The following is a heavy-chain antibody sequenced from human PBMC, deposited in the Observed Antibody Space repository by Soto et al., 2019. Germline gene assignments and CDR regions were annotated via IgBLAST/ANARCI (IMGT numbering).Heavy chain of an antibody. D-gene: IGHD6-19*01. Sequence: QVTLKESGPVLVKPTETLTLRCTVTGLSITDSEMGVSWIRQPPVQPLELLAHIDSSGEKSYRTYLKRRLATSKDPSKSLIVLTMTNMDPADTATYYCARRHLAVAVSPWFDPWGQGIPVTVSS. CDR2: IDSSGEK. CDR3: ARRHLAVAVSPWFDP. J-gene: IGHJ5*02. CDR1: GLSITDSEMG. V-gene: IGHV2-26*01.